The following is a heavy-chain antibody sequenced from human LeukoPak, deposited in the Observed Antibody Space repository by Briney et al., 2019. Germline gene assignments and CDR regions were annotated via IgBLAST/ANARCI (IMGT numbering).Heavy chain of an antibody. CDR3: ARGTCPYGDYRYCLYYYYYMDV. CDR1: GGSISSSNFY. Sequence: SETLSLTCTVSGGSISSSNFYWGWIRQPPGKGLEWIGSIYYSGSTYYNPSLKSRVTISVDTSKNQFSLKLSSVTAADTAVYYCARGTCPYGDYRYCLYYYYYMDVWGKGTTVTVSS. J-gene: IGHJ6*03. CDR2: IYYSGST. V-gene: IGHV4-39*07. D-gene: IGHD4-17*01.